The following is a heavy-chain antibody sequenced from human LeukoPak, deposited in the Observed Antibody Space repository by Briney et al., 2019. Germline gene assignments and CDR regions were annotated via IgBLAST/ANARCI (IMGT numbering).Heavy chain of an antibody. CDR3: ARGPEIVVTGTTFAAYKWFDP. CDR2: IMPIFGTA. Sequence: SVKVLCKTSGGTFTNYSIIWVRQAPGQALEERGGIMPIFGTAHYAEKLQARVQITADESTSTVFLDLRSMNSEDKAVYYCARGPEIVVTGTTFAAYKWFDPWGQGTLVTVSS. J-gene: IGHJ5*02. V-gene: IGHV1-69*13. CDR1: GGTFTNYS. D-gene: IGHD2-15*01.